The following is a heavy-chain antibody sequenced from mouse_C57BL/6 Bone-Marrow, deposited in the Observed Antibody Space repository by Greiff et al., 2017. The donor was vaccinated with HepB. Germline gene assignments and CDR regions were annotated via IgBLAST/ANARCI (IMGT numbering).Heavy chain of an antibody. CDR1: GYSITSGYD. Sequence: EVNLVESGPGMVKPSQSLSLTCTVTGYSITSGYDWHWIRHFPGNKLEWMGYISYSGSTNYNPSLKSRISITHDTSKNHFFLKLNSVTTEDTATYYCARARSTMVTEAMDYWGQGTSVTVSS. V-gene: IGHV3-1*01. CDR2: ISYSGST. CDR3: ARARSTMVTEAMDY. D-gene: IGHD2-2*01. J-gene: IGHJ4*01.